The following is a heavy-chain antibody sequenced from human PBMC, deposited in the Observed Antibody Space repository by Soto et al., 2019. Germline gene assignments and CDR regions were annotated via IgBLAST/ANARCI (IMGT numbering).Heavy chain of an antibody. J-gene: IGHJ3*02. V-gene: IGHV4-59*08. Sequence: SETLSLTCTVSGDSISNYYCSWIRQPPGKGLEWIGHIYYSGGTNYNPTLKRRVTIPVDTSKNQFSLKRSSVTAADTAVYYCARHLWVGSSGYLGAFDIWGQGTMVTVSS. CDR3: ARHLWVGSSGYLGAFDI. CDR2: IYYSGGT. CDR1: GDSISNYY. D-gene: IGHD6-13*01.